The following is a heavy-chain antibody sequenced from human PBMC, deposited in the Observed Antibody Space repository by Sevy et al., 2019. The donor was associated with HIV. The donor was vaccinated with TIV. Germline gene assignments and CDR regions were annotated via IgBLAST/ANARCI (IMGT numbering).Heavy chain of an antibody. D-gene: IGHD3-3*01. V-gene: IGHV3-30*18. CDR3: AKDTQTYYDFWSGYYTRRGFDY. Sequence: GGSLRLSCPASGFTFSSYGMHWVRQAPGKGLEWVAVISYVGSNKKYADSVKGRFTISRDNSKNTLYLQMNSLRAEDTAVYYCAKDTQTYYDFWSGYYTRRGFDYWGQGTLVTVSS. J-gene: IGHJ4*02. CDR2: ISYVGSNK. CDR1: GFTFSSYG.